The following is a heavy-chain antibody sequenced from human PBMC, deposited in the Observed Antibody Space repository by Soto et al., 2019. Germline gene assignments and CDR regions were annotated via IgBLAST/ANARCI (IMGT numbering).Heavy chain of an antibody. V-gene: IGHV5-51*01. J-gene: IGHJ6*02. D-gene: IGHD2-2*01. CDR1: GYSFTSYW. CDR2: IYPGDSDT. CDR3: ARHTQLRVGGYYYGMDV. Sequence: PGESLKISCKGSGYSFTSYWIGWVRQMHGKGLEWMGIIYPGDSDTRYSPSFQGQVTISADKSISTAYLQWSSLKASDTAMYYCARHTQLRVGGYYYGMDVWGQGTTVTVSS.